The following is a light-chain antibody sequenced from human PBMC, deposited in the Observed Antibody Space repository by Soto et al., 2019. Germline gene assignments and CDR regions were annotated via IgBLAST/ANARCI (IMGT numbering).Light chain of an antibody. J-gene: IGKJ1*01. CDR2: GAS. CDR3: LQYNNWPPWT. V-gene: IGKV3-15*01. Sequence: EIVMTQSPATMSVSPGERATLSCRASQSVSSSSLAWYQQRPGQAPRLLIYGASTRATGIPARFSGSGSGTEFTFTITSLQSEDFAVYYCLQYNNWPPWTFGQGTKVDIK. CDR1: QSVSSS.